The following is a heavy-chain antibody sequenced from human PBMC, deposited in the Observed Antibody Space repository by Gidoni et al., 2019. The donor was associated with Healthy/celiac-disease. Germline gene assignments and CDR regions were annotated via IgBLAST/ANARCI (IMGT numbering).Heavy chain of an antibody. V-gene: IGHV3-30*18. D-gene: IGHD3-22*01. CDR3: AKTMGPYYYDSSDDYYYGMDV. CDR1: GFTFSSYG. Sequence: QVQLVESGGGVVQPGRSLRLSCAASGFTFSSYGMHWVRQAPGKGLEWVAVISYDGSNKYYADSVKGRFTISRDNSKNTLYLQMNSLRAEDTAVYYCAKTMGPYYYDSSDDYYYGMDVWGQGTTVTVSS. CDR2: ISYDGSNK. J-gene: IGHJ6*02.